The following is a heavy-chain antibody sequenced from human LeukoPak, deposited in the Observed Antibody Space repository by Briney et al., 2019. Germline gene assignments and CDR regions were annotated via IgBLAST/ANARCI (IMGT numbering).Heavy chain of an antibody. CDR1: GGSISSSSYY. CDR3: ARDLSVRY. J-gene: IGHJ4*02. Sequence: SETLSLTCTVSGGSISSSSYYWGWIRQPPGKGLEWIGSIYYSGSTNYNPSLKSRVTISVDTSKNQFSLKLSSVTAADTAVYYCARDLSVRYWGQGTLVTVSS. V-gene: IGHV4-39*07. D-gene: IGHD3-16*02. CDR2: IYYSGST.